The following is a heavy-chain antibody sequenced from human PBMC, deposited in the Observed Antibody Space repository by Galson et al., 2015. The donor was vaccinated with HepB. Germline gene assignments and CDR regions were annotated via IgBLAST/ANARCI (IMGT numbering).Heavy chain of an antibody. Sequence: SVKVSCKVSGYTLTELSMHWVRQAPGKGLEWMGGFDPEDGETIYAQKFQGRVTMTEDTSTDTAYMELSRLRSEDTAVYYCATRTYDYGGNSRGAFDIWGQETMVTVSS. CDR2: FDPEDGET. CDR1: GYTLTELS. D-gene: IGHD4-23*01. J-gene: IGHJ3*02. CDR3: ATRTYDYGGNSRGAFDI. V-gene: IGHV1-24*01.